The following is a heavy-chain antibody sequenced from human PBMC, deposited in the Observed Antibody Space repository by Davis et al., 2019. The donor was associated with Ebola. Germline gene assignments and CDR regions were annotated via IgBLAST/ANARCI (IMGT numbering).Heavy chain of an antibody. CDR2: VTSNSGRI. V-gene: IGHV3-48*04. CDR3: ARDFYDFWSGYYHYYFDY. D-gene: IGHD3-3*01. Sequence: GGSLRLSCKGSGYTFSSFWMNWVRQAPGKGLEWISGVTSNSGRIAYADFVRGRFTVSRDNAKNSLYLQMNSLRAEDTAVYYCARDFYDFWSGYYHYYFDYWGQGTLVTVSS. J-gene: IGHJ4*02. CDR1: GYTFSSFW.